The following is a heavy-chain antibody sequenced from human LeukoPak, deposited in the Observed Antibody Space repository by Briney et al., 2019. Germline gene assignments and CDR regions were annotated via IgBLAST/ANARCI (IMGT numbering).Heavy chain of an antibody. CDR1: GGSFSGYY. J-gene: IGHJ4*02. CDR3: ARGLRVDY. Sequence: SETLSLTCAVYGGSFSGYYWSWIRQPPGKGLEWIGEINHSGSTNYNPSLKSRVTISVDTSKNQFSLKLSSVTAADTAVYYCARGLRVDYWGQGTLVTVSP. CDR2: INHSGST. V-gene: IGHV4-34*01.